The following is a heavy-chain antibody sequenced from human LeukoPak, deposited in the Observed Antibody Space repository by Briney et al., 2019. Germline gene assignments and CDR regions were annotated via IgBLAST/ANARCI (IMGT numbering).Heavy chain of an antibody. CDR2: ISTNTGNP. J-gene: IGHJ4*02. CDR1: GYTFTSYA. Sequence: ASVKVSCKSSGYTFTSYAMNWVRQAPGQRREWMGWISTNTGNPTYAQGLTGRFVFSLDTSVSTEYLQISSLKAEDTAVYYCARDASSGMFDYWGQGTLVTVSS. CDR3: ARDASSGMFDY. V-gene: IGHV7-4-1*02. D-gene: IGHD1-26*01.